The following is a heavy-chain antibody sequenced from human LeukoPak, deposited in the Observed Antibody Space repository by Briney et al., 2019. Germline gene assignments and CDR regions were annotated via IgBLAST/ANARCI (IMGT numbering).Heavy chain of an antibody. J-gene: IGHJ6*03. Sequence: ASVKVSCEASGYTFTSYYMHWVRQAPGQGLEWMGIINPSGGSTSYAQKFQGRVTMTRDMSTSTVYMELSSLRSEDTAVYYCARWVAATPEYYYYYMDVWGKGTTVTVSS. CDR3: ARWVAATPEYYYYYMDV. D-gene: IGHD2-15*01. V-gene: IGHV1-46*01. CDR1: GYTFTSYY. CDR2: INPSGGST.